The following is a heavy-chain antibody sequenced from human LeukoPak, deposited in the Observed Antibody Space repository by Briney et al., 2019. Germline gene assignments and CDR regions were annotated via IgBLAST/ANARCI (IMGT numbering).Heavy chain of an antibody. Sequence: GGSLRLSCAASGFTFSSYEMNWVSQAPGKVLEWDSYISSSDSTIYYADSVKGRFTISRDNAKNSLYLQMNSLRAEDTAVYYCARDPRIKDYSNYYYYMDVWGKGTTITVSS. CDR1: GFTFSSYE. CDR3: ARDPRIKDYSNYYYYMDV. D-gene: IGHD2-15*01. J-gene: IGHJ6*03. V-gene: IGHV3-48*03. CDR2: ISSSDSTI.